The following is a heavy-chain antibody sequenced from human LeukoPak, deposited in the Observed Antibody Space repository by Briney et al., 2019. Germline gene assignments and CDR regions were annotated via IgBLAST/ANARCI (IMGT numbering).Heavy chain of an antibody. CDR3: ARGRCSGGSCYPRYSYYYMDV. D-gene: IGHD2-15*01. J-gene: IGHJ6*03. V-gene: IGHV4-34*01. Sequence: SETLSLTCAVYGGSFSGYYWSWIRQPPGKGLEWIGEINHSGSTNYNPSLKSRVTISVDTSKNQFSLKLSSVTAADTAVYYCARGRCSGGSCYPRYSYYYMDVWGTRTTVTVSS. CDR2: INHSGST. CDR1: GGSFSGYY.